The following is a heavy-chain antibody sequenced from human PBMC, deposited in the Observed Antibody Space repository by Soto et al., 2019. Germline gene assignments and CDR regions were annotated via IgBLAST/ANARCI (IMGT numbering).Heavy chain of an antibody. CDR2: IYYSGST. CDR1: GGSISSGGYY. V-gene: IGHV4-31*03. J-gene: IGHJ4*02. CDR3: AREHDDSSGYYFDY. Sequence: QVQLQESGPGLVKPSQTLSLTCTVSGGSISSGGYYWSWIRQHPGKGLEWIGYIYYSGSTYYNPSIKCRVTISVDTSKNQFSLKLSSVTAADTAVYYCAREHDDSSGYYFDYWGQGTLVTVSS. D-gene: IGHD3-22*01.